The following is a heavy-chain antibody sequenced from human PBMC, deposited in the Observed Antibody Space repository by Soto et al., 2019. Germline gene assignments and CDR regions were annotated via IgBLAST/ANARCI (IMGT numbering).Heavy chain of an antibody. D-gene: IGHD3-22*01. CDR1: GGPFSGHS. J-gene: IGHJ5*01. Sequence: SETLSLTCAVYGGPFSGHSWTWIRQSPGKGLEWIGDINHSGRVNYSPSLKSRVTISLDTSKNQFSLTLSAVTAADTAMYYCSTRAYDTNGYYRFDPWGQGTLVTVSS. CDR2: INHSGRV. V-gene: IGHV4-34*01. CDR3: STRAYDTNGYYRFDP.